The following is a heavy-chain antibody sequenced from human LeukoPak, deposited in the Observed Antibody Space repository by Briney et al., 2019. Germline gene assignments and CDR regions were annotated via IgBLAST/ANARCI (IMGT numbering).Heavy chain of an antibody. CDR3: AKDGGVTTQWWLIDYYFDS. CDR2: ISYAGSNK. V-gene: IGHV3-30*18. D-gene: IGHD2-8*02. CDR1: GFTFSRSG. J-gene: IGHJ4*02. Sequence: PGRSLRLSCAASGFTFSRSGMHWVRQAPGKGLEWVAVISYAGSNKYYADAVKGRFTVSRDGPKNTLYLQLNSLRDEDTAVYYCAKDGGVTTQWWLIDYYFDSWGQGTLVTVSS.